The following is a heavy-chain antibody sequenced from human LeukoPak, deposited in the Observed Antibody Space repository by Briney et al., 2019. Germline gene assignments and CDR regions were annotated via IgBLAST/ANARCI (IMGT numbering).Heavy chain of an antibody. CDR1: GITFSNYN. V-gene: IGHV3-21*01. J-gene: IGHJ4*02. D-gene: IGHD5-12*01. CDR2: ITSSSSYT. CDR3: AKEGGASRFDY. Sequence: GGSLRLSCAAPGITFSNYNMNWVRQAPGKGLEWISSITSSSSYTFYADSVKGRFTISRDNAKNSLYLQMNSLRAEDTAVYYCAKEGGASRFDYWGQGTLVTVSS.